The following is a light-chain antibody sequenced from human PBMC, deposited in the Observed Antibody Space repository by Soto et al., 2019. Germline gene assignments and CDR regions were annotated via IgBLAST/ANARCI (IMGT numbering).Light chain of an antibody. CDR3: QTWGSYVI. J-gene: IGLJ2*01. V-gene: IGLV4-69*01. CDR1: SGHSSYA. Sequence: QSVLTQSPSASASLGASVKLTCTLSSGHSSYAIAWHQQQPEKGPRYLMKLNSDGSHSKGDGIPDRFSGSSSGAERYLTISSLQSEDEADYYCQTWGSYVIFGGGTKLTV. CDR2: LNSDGSH.